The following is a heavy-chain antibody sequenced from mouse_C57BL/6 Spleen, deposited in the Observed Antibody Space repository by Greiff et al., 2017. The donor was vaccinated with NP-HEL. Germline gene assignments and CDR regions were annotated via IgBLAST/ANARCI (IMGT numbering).Heavy chain of an antibody. D-gene: IGHD3-2*02. CDR1: GYSFTGYY. CDR2: INPSTGGT. J-gene: IGHJ4*01. CDR3: ARGLRLRAMDY. Sequence: VQLQQSGPEPVKPGASVKISCKASGYSFTGYYMNWVKQSPEKSLEWIGEINPSTGGTTYNQKFKAKATLTVDKSSSTAYMQLKSLTSEDSAVYYCARGLRLRAMDYWGQGTSVTVSS. V-gene: IGHV1-42*01.